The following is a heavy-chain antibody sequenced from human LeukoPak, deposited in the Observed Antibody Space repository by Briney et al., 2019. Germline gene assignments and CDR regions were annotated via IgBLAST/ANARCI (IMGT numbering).Heavy chain of an antibody. CDR3: AKYGRSTWFYLDS. J-gene: IGHJ4*02. CDR2: ISSSSSYI. CDR1: GFTFSDYY. V-gene: IGHV3-11*03. Sequence: PGGSLRLSCAASGFTFSDYYMSWIRQAPGKGLEWVSSISSSSSYIYYADSVKGRFTVSRDNSKNTVYLQMNSLTAEDTAVYYCAKYGRSTWFYLDSWGQGTLVTVSS. D-gene: IGHD6-13*01.